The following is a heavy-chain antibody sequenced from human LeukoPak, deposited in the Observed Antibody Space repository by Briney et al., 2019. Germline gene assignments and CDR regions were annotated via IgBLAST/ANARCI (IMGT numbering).Heavy chain of an antibody. CDR3: ARDYSLSSSSDAFDI. CDR1: GFTFSDYY. D-gene: IGHD6-13*01. Sequence: GGSLRLSCAASGFTFSDYYMSWIRQAPGKGLEWVSYISSSGSTIYYADSVKGRFTISRHNSKNTLYLQMNSLRAEDTAVYYCARDYSLSSSSDAFDIWGQGTMVTVSS. CDR2: ISSSGSTI. J-gene: IGHJ3*02. V-gene: IGHV3-11*01.